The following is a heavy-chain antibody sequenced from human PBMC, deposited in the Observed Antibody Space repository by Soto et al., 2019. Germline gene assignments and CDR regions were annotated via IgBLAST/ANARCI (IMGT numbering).Heavy chain of an antibody. Sequence: SETLSLPCAVYGGSFMGHYCRWILQRPGKGLEWIGEINHSGSTNYNPSLKSRVTISVDTSKNQFSLKLSSVTAADTAVYYCARAPIYDFWSGYYIWWGQGTLVTGTS. V-gene: IGHV4-34*01. D-gene: IGHD3-3*01. J-gene: IGHJ4*02. CDR3: ARAPIYDFWSGYYIW. CDR2: INHSGST. CDR1: GGSFMGHY.